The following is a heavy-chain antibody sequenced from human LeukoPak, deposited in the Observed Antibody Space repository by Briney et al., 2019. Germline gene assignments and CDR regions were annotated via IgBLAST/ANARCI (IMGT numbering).Heavy chain of an antibody. D-gene: IGHD3-22*01. CDR1: GFTFSSYA. CDR3: AKGSYYDSSGSFYFDY. V-gene: IGHV3-23*01. CDR2: ISGSGDDT. J-gene: IGHJ4*02. Sequence: GGSLRLSCAASGFTFSSYAMSWVRQAPGKGLEWVSGISGSGDDTYYADSVKGRFTISRGNSKNTLYVQVNSLGTEDTAAYYCAKGSYYDSSGSFYFDYWGQGTLVTVSS.